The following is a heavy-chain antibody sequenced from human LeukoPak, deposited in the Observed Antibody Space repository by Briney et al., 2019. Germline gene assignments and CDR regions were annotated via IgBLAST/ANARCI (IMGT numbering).Heavy chain of an antibody. D-gene: IGHD3-10*01. Sequence: ASVKVSCKVSGYTLTELSMHWVRQAPGKGLEWMGGFDPEDGETIYAQKFQGRVTMTEDTSTDTAYMELSSLRSEDTAVYYCATESALRFLISGSSPFDYWGQGTLVTVSS. CDR3: ATESALRFLISGSSPFDY. J-gene: IGHJ4*02. CDR1: GYTLTELS. CDR2: FDPEDGET. V-gene: IGHV1-24*01.